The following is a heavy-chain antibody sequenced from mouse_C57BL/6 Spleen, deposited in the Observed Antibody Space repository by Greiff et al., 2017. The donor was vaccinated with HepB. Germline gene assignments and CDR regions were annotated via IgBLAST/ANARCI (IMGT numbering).Heavy chain of an antibody. CDR2: IWGVGST. CDR1: GFSLTSYG. V-gene: IGHV2-6*01. CDR3: ATIIYYDYDGYAMDY. Sequence: VKLVESGPGLVAPSQSLSITCTVSGFSLTSYGVDWVRQSPGKGLEWLGVIWGVGSTNYNSALKSRLSISKDNSKSQVFLKMNSLQTDDTAMYYCATIIYYDYDGYAMDYWGQGTSVTVSS. J-gene: IGHJ4*01. D-gene: IGHD2-4*01.